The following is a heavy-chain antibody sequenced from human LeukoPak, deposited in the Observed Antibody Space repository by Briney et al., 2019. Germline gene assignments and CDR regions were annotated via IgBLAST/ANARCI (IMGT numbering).Heavy chain of an antibody. CDR3: ARSLPVTAAGSNWFDP. Sequence: PSETLSLTCTVSDGSISGYYWNCIRQPPGKGLEWIGYMYYSGSTNYNPSLKSRVTMSADTSRNHLSLKLSSVTAADTAVYYCARSLPVTAAGSNWFDPWGQGTLVTVSS. CDR2: MYYSGST. D-gene: IGHD6-13*01. V-gene: IGHV4-59*01. CDR1: DGSISGYY. J-gene: IGHJ5*02.